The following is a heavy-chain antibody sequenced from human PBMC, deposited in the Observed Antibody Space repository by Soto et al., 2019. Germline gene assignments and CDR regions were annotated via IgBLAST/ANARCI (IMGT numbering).Heavy chain of an antibody. CDR1: GGPMYGYS. V-gene: IGHV4-59*01. Sequence: PSETLSLTCSVSGGPMYGYSWHWIRQPPGKGLEWIGYVYYDGTATYKPSLESRVTFSVDTSKNQASLRLRSVTAADTALYYCARADRKWLDPWGQGILVTVSS. J-gene: IGHJ5*02. CDR3: ARADRKWLDP. CDR2: VYYDGTA.